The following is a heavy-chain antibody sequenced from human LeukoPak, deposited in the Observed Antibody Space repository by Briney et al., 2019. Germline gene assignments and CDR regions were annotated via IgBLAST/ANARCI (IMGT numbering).Heavy chain of an antibody. CDR3: ARGGSYYDY. D-gene: IGHD1-26*01. J-gene: IGHJ4*02. V-gene: IGHV3-30-3*01. CDR2: ISYDGSNK. Sequence: GGSLRLSCAASGFTFSSYAIHWVRQAPGKGLEWVAVISYDGSNKYYADSVKGRFTISRDNSKNTLYLQMNSLRAEDTAVYYCARGGSYYDYWGQGTLVTVSS. CDR1: GFTFSSYA.